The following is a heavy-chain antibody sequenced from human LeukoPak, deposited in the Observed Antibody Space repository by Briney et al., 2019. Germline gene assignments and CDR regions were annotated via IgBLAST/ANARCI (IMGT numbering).Heavy chain of an antibody. Sequence: SAPLSLTCTASGASISSHYWSCLRPPPGKVLDRTGYIFYSGSTNSNPSLTSRVTTSVDTSKNQFSLKLSSVTAADTAVYYCARVGYFGWGSYETYDFWGQGTLVTVSS. CDR1: GASISSHY. D-gene: IGHD3-10*01. CDR2: IFYSGST. V-gene: IGHV4-59*11. CDR3: ARVGYFGWGSYETYDF. J-gene: IGHJ4*02.